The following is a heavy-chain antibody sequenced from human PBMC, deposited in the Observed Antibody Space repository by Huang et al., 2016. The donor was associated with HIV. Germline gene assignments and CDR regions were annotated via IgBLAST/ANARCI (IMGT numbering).Heavy chain of an antibody. Sequence: QLQLQESGPGLVKPSETLSLTCSVSGGSISSSSYYWGWIRQPPGKGLGWSGGVYYSGSPSYNPSLKSRVTISVDTSKNQFALRLSSVTAADTSVYYCARHMDCSSSSCLAGGHERGPFDMWAKGQWSPSLQ. J-gene: IGHJ3*02. V-gene: IGHV4-39*01. CDR1: GGSISSSSYY. CDR2: VYYSGSP. D-gene: IGHD2-2*01. CDR3: ARHMDCSSSSCLAGGHERGPFDM.